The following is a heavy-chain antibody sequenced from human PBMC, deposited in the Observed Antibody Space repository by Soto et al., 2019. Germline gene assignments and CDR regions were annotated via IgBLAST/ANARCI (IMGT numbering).Heavy chain of an antibody. CDR2: IWHDGKNK. CDR1: GFAFSDFG. V-gene: IGHV3-33*01. CDR3: ARDPGQDEAMDY. J-gene: IGHJ4*02. Sequence: QVPVVESGGGVVQPGKSLRLSCAASGFAFSDFGMHWVRQAPAKGLEWVAVIWHDGKNKDYADYAKGRVTISRDNSTNILDLEMNSLRVEDTAVYYCARDPGQDEAMDYWGQGTLVTVSS.